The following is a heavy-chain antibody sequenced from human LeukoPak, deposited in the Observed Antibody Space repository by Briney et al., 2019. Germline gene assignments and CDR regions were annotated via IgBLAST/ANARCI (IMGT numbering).Heavy chain of an antibody. CDR1: GFTFSSYS. CDR2: ISSSSYI. D-gene: IGHD3-10*01. Sequence: GGSLRLSCAASGFTFSSYSMNWVRQAPGKGLEWVSSISSSSYIYYADSVKGRFTISRDNAKNSLYLQMNSLRAEDTAVYYCARGEITMVRGPIDYWGQGTLVTVSS. V-gene: IGHV3-21*01. J-gene: IGHJ4*02. CDR3: ARGEITMVRGPIDY.